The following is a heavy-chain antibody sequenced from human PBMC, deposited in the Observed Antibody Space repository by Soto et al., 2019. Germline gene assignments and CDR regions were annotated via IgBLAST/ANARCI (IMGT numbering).Heavy chain of an antibody. CDR3: TRARGIPAEYYFDY. CDR2: IRSKAYGGTT. CDR1: GFTFGDYA. V-gene: IGHV3-49*05. D-gene: IGHD1-1*01. Sequence: NPGGSLRLSCTASGFTFGDYAMSWFRQAPGKGLEWVGFIRSKAYGGTTEYAASVKGRFTISRDDSKSIAYLQMNSLKTEDTAVYYCTRARGIPAEYYFDYWGQGTLVTVSS. J-gene: IGHJ4*02.